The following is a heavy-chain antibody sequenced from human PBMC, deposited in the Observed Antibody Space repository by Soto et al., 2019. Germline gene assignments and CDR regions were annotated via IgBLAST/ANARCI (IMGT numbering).Heavy chain of an antibody. V-gene: IGHV1-69*02. Sequence: QVQLVQSGAEVKKPGSSVKVSCKASGGTFSSYTISWVRQAPGQGLEWMGRIIPILGLANYGRKFQGRVTIPADKSTSTGYMVLSSLRSEDTAVYYCAWGDGGMDVWCQGTTVTVSS. CDR3: AWGDGGMDV. J-gene: IGHJ6*02. CDR2: IIPILGLA. CDR1: GGTFSSYT. D-gene: IGHD3-10*01.